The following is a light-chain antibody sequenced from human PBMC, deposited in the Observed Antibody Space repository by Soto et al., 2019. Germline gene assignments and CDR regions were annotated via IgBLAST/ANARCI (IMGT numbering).Light chain of an antibody. CDR1: QGIRNF. CDR2: DAS. Sequence: DIQMQQSPATVSSSVGERSTITGQASQGIRNFLHSYHQQPGKPPTLLIYDASNLETGVPSRCSGSGSGTDFTLTISSLQDEDIDTYYCQHYDKHTFGQGKRLEIK. CDR3: QHYDKHT. J-gene: IGKJ5*01. V-gene: IGKV1-33*01.